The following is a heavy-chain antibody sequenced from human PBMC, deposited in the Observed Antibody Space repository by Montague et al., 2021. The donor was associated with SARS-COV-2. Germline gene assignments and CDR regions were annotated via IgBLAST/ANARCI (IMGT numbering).Heavy chain of an antibody. V-gene: IGHV4-39*02. CDR3: ARESGSGSYLVY. CDR2: IYYSGST. D-gene: IGHD3-10*01. CDR1: GGSISSSSYY. J-gene: IGHJ4*02. Sequence: SETLSLTCNVSGGSISSSSYYWGWIRQPPEKGLEWIGSIYYSGSTYYNPSLKSRVTISVDTSKNQLSLKLSSVTAADAAVYYCARESGSGSYLVYWGQGTLVTVSS.